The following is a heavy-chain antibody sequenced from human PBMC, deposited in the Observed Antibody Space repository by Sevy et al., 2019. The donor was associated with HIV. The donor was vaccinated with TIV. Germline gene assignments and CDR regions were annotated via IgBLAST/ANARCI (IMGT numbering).Heavy chain of an antibody. J-gene: IGHJ6*02. Sequence: GGSLRLSCAASGFTFSNAWMSWVRQAPGKGLEWVGRIKSKTDGGTTDYAAPVKGRFTISRDDSKNTLYLQMNSLKTEDTAVYYCTTGGYSYGSDYYYYYGMDVWGQGTTVTVSS. CDR2: IKSKTDGGTT. D-gene: IGHD5-18*01. CDR3: TTGGYSYGSDYYYYYGMDV. V-gene: IGHV3-15*01. CDR1: GFTFSNAW.